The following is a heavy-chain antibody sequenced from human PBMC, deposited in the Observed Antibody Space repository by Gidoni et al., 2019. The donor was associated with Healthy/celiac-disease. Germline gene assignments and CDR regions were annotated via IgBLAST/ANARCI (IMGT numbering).Heavy chain of an antibody. CDR1: GGSISSYY. Sequence: QVQLQESGPGLVKPSETLSLTCTVAGGSISSYYWSWIRQPPGKGLDWIGYIYYSGSTNYNPSLKRRVTISVDTSKNQFSLMLSSVTAADTAVYYCARHYYDSSGYSADAFDIWGQGTMVTVSS. D-gene: IGHD3-22*01. CDR2: IYYSGST. V-gene: IGHV4-59*08. CDR3: ARHYYDSSGYSADAFDI. J-gene: IGHJ3*02.